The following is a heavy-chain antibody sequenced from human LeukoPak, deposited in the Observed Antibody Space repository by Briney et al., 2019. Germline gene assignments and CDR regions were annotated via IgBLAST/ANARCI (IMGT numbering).Heavy chain of an antibody. CDR2: IHYTGSA. Sequence: SETLSLTCSVSGGSISYYWSWIRQPPGKGLEWLGYIHYTGSANYNPSLKSRVTMSMDTSKNQFSLKLSSVTAADTAMYYCARVSSAPRHYYMDVWGKGTTVTVSS. CDR1: GGSISYY. CDR3: ARVSSAPRHYYMDV. J-gene: IGHJ6*03. V-gene: IGHV4-59*01. D-gene: IGHD3-16*02.